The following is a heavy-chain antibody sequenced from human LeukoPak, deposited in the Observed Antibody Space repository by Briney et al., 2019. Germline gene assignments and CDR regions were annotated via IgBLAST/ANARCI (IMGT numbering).Heavy chain of an antibody. D-gene: IGHD3-10*01. CDR1: EFVFSDYY. CDR2: ISSGGSTI. V-gene: IGHV3-11*01. J-gene: IGHJ4*02. CDR3: AREMGGDYGSGTFFDL. Sequence: GGSLRLSCAASEFVFSDYYMSWGRQAPGKGLEWVSYISSGGSTIYYADSVKGRFTISRDNAKNSLYLQMNSLRAEDTAVYYCAREMGGDYGSGTFFDLWGQGNMVTVSS.